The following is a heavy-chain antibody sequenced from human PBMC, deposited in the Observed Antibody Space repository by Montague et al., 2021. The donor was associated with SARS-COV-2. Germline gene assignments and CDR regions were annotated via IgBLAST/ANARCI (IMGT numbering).Heavy chain of an antibody. V-gene: IGHV4-34*01. Sequence: SETLSLTCAVSGGSISSYKWRWIRQSPGKGLEWIGHVSHSGSTNYNPSLKSRVTISVDTAKNQFSLKLTSVNAADTAVYYCSGGAPVYWGQGTLVTVSS. CDR2: VSHSGST. CDR3: SGGAPVY. CDR1: GGSISSYK. J-gene: IGHJ4*02.